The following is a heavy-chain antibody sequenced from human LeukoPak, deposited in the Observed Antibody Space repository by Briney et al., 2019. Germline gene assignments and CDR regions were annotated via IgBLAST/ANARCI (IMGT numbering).Heavy chain of an antibody. J-gene: IGHJ4*02. CDR1: GGSFSGYY. CDR2: INHSGST. V-gene: IGHV4-34*01. D-gene: IGHD3-16*02. CDR3: ARGLGYYDYVWGSYRLEAPFDY. Sequence: SETLSLTCAVYGGSFSGYYWSWIRQPPGKGLEWIGEINHSGSTNYNPSLKSRVTISVDTSKNQFSLKLSSVTAADTAVYYCARGLGYYDYVWGSYRLEAPFDYWGQGTLVTVSS.